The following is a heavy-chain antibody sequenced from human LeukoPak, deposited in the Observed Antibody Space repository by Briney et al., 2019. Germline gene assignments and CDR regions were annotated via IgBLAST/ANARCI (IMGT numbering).Heavy chain of an antibody. D-gene: IGHD3-22*01. CDR3: ARGGYYDGSGYYYALNF. V-gene: IGHV3-7*05. Sequence: GGSLRLSCAASGFTLSIHWMSWVRQAPRKGLEWVANIKEDGSEKHYANSVEGRFTIARDNAKDSVYLEMHSVRPEDMAVYFCARGGYYDGSGYYYALNFWGPGTLVTVSS. CDR1: GFTLSIHW. CDR2: IKEDGSEK. J-gene: IGHJ4*02.